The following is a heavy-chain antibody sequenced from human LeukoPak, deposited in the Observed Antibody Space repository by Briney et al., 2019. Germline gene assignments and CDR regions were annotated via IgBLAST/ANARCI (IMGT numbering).Heavy chain of an antibody. J-gene: IGHJ2*01. CDR2: IVVGSGNT. CDR1: GFTFTSSA. Sequence: SVKVSCKASGFTFTSSAVQWVRQARGQRLEWIGWIVVGSGNTNYAQKFQERVTITRDMSTSTAYMELSSLRSEDTAVYYCAAVASSSWFNSGWYFDLWGRGTLVTVSS. V-gene: IGHV1-58*01. D-gene: IGHD6-13*01. CDR3: AAVASSSWFNSGWYFDL.